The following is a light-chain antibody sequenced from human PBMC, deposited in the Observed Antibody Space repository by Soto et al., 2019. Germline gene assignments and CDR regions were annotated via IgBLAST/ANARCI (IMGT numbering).Light chain of an antibody. CDR1: QSISIN. CDR3: QQFRNWPWT. J-gene: IGKJ1*01. Sequence: EVVLTQSPATLSLSPGERATPSCRASQSISINLAWYQHKPGQAPRLLIHAGSTRSTGIPARISGSGSGTEFTLTISSLQSEDFAVYYCQQFRNWPWTFGQGTKVDIK. CDR2: AGS. V-gene: IGKV3D-15*01.